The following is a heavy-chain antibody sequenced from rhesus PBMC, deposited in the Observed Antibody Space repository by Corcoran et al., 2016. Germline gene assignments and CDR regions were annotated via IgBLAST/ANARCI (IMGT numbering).Heavy chain of an antibody. V-gene: IGHV4-73*01. CDR2: IYGNRSRN. J-gene: IGHJ5-1*01. Sequence: QVKLQQWGEGLVKPSETLSITCAVYGGPISGYYYWCWMRQPAGKVLAWIRYIYGNRSRNNYNPYLTDVVTISKDRSQNQFFRQWGYVTSADTAVYYCARERGSFGFGLVINRFDVWGPGVLVTVSS. CDR3: ARERGSFGFGLVINRFDV. CDR1: GGPISGYYY. D-gene: IGHD3-3*01.